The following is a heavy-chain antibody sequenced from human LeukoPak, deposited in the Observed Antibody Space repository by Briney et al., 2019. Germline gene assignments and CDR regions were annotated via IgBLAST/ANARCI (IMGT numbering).Heavy chain of an antibody. D-gene: IGHD2/OR15-2a*01. V-gene: IGHV6-1*01. Sequence: SQTLSLTCAISGDIVSINSAAWNWIRQSPSRGLEWLGRTYYRSKWYNDYAVSVKSRITINPDTSKNQFSLQLNSVTPEDTAVYYCARDHGEYYHPYFDYWGQGTLVTVSS. CDR1: GDIVSINSAA. CDR3: ARDHGEYYHPYFDY. CDR2: TYYRSKWYN. J-gene: IGHJ4*02.